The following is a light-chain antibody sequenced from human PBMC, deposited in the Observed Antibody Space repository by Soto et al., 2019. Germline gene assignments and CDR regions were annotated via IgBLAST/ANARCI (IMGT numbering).Light chain of an antibody. CDR1: ENVSSNF. Sequence: EVVLTQSPATLSLSPGERATLSCRASENVSSNFLAWYQQRPGQAPRLLIYGASSRAADIPDRFSGSGSGTDFTLTISRLEPEDFAVYYCQHYNNWLGTFGGGTKVDIK. CDR2: GAS. V-gene: IGKV3D-20*02. CDR3: QHYNNWLGT. J-gene: IGKJ4*01.